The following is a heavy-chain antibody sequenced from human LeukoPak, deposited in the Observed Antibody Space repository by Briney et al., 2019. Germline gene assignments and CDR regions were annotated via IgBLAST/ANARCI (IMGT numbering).Heavy chain of an antibody. Sequence: PSETLSLTCTVSGGSISSYYWSWIRQPPGKGLEWIAYISDIGSINYNPSLKSRVTISLDTSKNQFSLKLSSVTAADTAVYYCARGRGMITFGGVIVPRYFDYWGQGTLVTVSS. D-gene: IGHD3-16*02. J-gene: IGHJ4*02. CDR1: GGSISSYY. V-gene: IGHV4-59*12. CDR3: ARGRGMITFGGVIVPRYFDY. CDR2: ISDIGSI.